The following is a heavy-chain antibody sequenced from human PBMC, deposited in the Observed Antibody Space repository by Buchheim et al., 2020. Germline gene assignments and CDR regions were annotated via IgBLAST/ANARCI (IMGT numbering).Heavy chain of an antibody. CDR1: GFTFSSYE. D-gene: IGHD3-22*01. V-gene: IGHV3-48*03. J-gene: IGHJ4*02. CDR3: VRVAVRYYDSSGYYPIDY. CDR2: ISSSGSTI. Sequence: EVQLVESGGGLVQPGGSLRLSCAASGFTFSSYEMNWVRQAPGKGLEWVSYISSSGSTIYYADSVKGRFTISRDNAKNSLYLQMNSLRAEDTAVYYCVRVAVRYYDSSGYYPIDYWGQGTL.